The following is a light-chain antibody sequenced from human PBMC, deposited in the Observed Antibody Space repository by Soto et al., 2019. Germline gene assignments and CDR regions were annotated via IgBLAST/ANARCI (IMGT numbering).Light chain of an antibody. V-gene: IGLV2-14*01. CDR3: SSYTSSSTLAV. J-gene: IGLJ1*01. CDR2: EVS. CDR1: SSDVGGYNY. Sequence: QSALTQPASVSGSPGQSITISCTGTSSDVGGYNYVSWYQQHPGKAPKLMIYEVSNRPSGVSNRFSGSKSGNTASLTISGLQAEDEADYYCSSYTSSSTLAVFGTGTKLTGL.